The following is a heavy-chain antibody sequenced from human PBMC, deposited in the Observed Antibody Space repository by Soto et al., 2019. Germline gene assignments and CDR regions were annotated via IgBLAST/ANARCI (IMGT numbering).Heavy chain of an antibody. V-gene: IGHV3-23*01. Sequence: PGGSLRLSCAASGFTFSNYAMNWVRQAPGKGLEWVSGISGSGGSTYYADSLKGRFTISRDKSKNTLYLQMNSLRAEDSALYYCAKAYSDSSGDAFDIWGQGTMVTVSS. CDR2: ISGSGGST. D-gene: IGHD3-22*01. CDR1: GFTFSNYA. CDR3: AKAYSDSSGDAFDI. J-gene: IGHJ3*02.